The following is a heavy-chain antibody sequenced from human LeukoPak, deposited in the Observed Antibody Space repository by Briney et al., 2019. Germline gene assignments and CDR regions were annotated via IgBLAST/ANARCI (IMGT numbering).Heavy chain of an antibody. Sequence: GGSLRLSCAASEFTVNNNYMSWVRQAPGKGLEWVSTIYSAGSTNYADSVEGRFTISRDNSKNTMYLQMNSLRAEDTAVYYCAGGLRSGLIDYWGQGTLVTVSS. J-gene: IGHJ4*02. D-gene: IGHD4-17*01. CDR2: IYSAGST. CDR1: EFTVNNNY. V-gene: IGHV3-53*01. CDR3: AGGLRSGLIDY.